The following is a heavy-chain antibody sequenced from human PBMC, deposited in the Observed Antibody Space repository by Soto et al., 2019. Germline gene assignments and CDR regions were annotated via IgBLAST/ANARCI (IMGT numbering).Heavy chain of an antibody. J-gene: IGHJ5*01. CDR1: GGTFSSYA. V-gene: IGHV1-69*13. Sequence: GASVKGSCKASGGTFSSYAISWVRQAPGQGLEWMGGIIPIFGTANYAQKFQGRVTITADESTSTAYMELSSLRSEDTAVYYCARALFEQLRSCHSFDFWGQGTLVTVSS. CDR2: IIPIFGTA. CDR3: ARALFEQLRSCHSFDF. D-gene: IGHD6-13*01.